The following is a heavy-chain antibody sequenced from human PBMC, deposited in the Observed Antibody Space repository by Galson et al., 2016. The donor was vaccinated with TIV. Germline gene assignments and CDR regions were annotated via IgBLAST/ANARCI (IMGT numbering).Heavy chain of an antibody. Sequence: KVSCKASGYSFNSHGISWVRQAPGQGLEWMGWISAYTGGTHYAQKFQGRVTLTTDTSTSTAHMELRSLRSDDTAVYYCARVNSPGGYDFWSGSQFDSWGQGTLVTVSS. CDR3: ARVNSPGGYDFWSGSQFDS. CDR1: GYSFNSHG. V-gene: IGHV1-18*01. CDR2: ISAYTGGT. D-gene: IGHD3-3*01. J-gene: IGHJ4*02.